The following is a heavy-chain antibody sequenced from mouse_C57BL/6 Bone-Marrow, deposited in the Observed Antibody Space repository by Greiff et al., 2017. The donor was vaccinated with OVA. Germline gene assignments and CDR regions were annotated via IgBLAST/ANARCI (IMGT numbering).Heavy chain of an antibody. J-gene: IGHJ2*01. CDR3: AMDYGNSFDY. Sequence: QVQLQQPGAELVKPGASVKVSCTASGYTFTSYCMHWVKQRPGQGLEWIGRIHPSDSDTNYNQKFKGKATLTVDKSSSTAYMQRSSLTSEDSAVYYCAMDYGNSFDYWGQGTTLTVSS. D-gene: IGHD2-1*01. CDR2: IHPSDSDT. CDR1: GYTFTSYC. V-gene: IGHV1-74*01.